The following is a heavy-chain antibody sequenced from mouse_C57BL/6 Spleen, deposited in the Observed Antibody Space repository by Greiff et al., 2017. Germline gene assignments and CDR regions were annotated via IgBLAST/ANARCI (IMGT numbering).Heavy chain of an antibody. D-gene: IGHD2-5*01. Sequence: EVMLVESVAELVRPGASVKLSCTASGFNIKNTYMHWVKQRPEQGLEWIGRIDPANGNTKYAPKFQGKATITADTSSNTAYLQLSSLTSEDTAIYYCARGYSNDYYAMDYWGQGTSVTVSS. V-gene: IGHV14-3*01. CDR1: GFNIKNTY. CDR3: ARGYSNDYYAMDY. J-gene: IGHJ4*01. CDR2: IDPANGNT.